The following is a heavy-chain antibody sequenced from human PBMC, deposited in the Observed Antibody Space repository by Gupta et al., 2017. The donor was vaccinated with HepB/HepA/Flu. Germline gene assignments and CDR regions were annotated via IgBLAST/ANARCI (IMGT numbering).Heavy chain of an antibody. V-gene: IGHV3-23*01. CDR3: AKNYDFWSGIRDYFDY. CDR2: ISGSGGST. D-gene: IGHD3-3*01. Sequence: EVQLLESGGGLVQPGGSLRLSCAASGFTFSSYALRWVRQAPGKGLEWVSAISGSGGSTYYADSVKGRFTISRDNSKNTLYLQMNSLRAEDTAVYFCAKNYDFWSGIRDYFDYWGQGTLVTVSS. J-gene: IGHJ4*02. CDR1: GFTFSSYA.